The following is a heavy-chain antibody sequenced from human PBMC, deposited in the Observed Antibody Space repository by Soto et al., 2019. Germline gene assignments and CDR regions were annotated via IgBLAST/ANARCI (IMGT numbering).Heavy chain of an antibody. J-gene: IGHJ4*02. CDR2: ISYDGSNK. V-gene: IGHV3-30*18. Sequence: PGASLRLSCAASGFTFSSYGMHWVRQAPGKGLEWVAVISYDGSNKYYADSVKGRFTISRDNSKNTLYLQMNSLRAEDTAVYYCAKDLRPYSSSWYNSDYWGQGTLVTVSS. CDR3: AKDLRPYSSSWYNSDY. CDR1: GFTFSSYG. D-gene: IGHD6-13*01.